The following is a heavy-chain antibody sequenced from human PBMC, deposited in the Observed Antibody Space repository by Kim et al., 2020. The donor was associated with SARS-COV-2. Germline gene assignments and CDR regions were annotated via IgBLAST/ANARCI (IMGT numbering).Heavy chain of an antibody. D-gene: IGHD4-4*01. CDR3: ASLPTFHYYSNYVSLSAGTRAPYHLTELEDHRNFDSYDGMDV. CDR1: GFTFSSYA. CDR2: ISGSGGST. V-gene: IGHV3-23*01. Sequence: GGSLRLSCAASGFTFSSYAMSWVRQAPGKGLEWVSAISGSGGSTYYADSVKGRFTISRDNSKNTLYLQMNSLRAEDTAVYYCASLPTFHYYSNYVSLSAGTRAPYHLTELEDHRNFDSYDGMDVWGHGTPVTVSS. J-gene: IGHJ6*02.